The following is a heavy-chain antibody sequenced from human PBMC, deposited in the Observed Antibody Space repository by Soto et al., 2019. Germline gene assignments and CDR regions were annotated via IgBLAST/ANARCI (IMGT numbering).Heavy chain of an antibody. V-gene: IGHV1-18*01. CDR3: ARESITMVRGENVAYYYYGMDV. J-gene: IGHJ6*02. Sequence: KQGGASVKVSCKASGYSLSTYGITWVRQAPGQGLEWMGWISTSNGNTKYAQKFQGWVTMTRDTSISTAYMELSRLRSDDTAVYYCARESITMVRGENVAYYYYGMDVWGQGTTVTVSS. CDR2: ISTSNGNT. D-gene: IGHD3-10*01. CDR1: GYSLSTYG.